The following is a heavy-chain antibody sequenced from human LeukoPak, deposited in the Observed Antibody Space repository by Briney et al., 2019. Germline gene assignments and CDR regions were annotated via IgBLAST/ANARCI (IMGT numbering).Heavy chain of an antibody. Sequence: GASVKVSCKASGCAFSSYAISWVRQAPGQGIEWMGRIIPILGIANYAQEFQGRVTITADKSTSTAYMELSSLRSEDTAVQSCAGRDGNHPRAYYFGYWGQGTLVTVSS. CDR2: IIPILGIA. CDR3: AGRDGNHPRAYYFGY. J-gene: IGHJ4*02. V-gene: IGHV1-69*04. CDR1: GCAFSSYA.